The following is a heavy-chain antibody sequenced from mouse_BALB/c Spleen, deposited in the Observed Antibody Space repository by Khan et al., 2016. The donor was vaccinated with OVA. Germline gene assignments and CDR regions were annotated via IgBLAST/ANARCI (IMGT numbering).Heavy chain of an antibody. CDR2: IWSAGST. D-gene: IGHD2-2*01. CDR1: GFSLTNYS. J-gene: IGHJ3*01. CDR3: SRRGYGYCRGAVFAY. Sequence: QVQLKQSGPGLVQPSQSLSITCTVSGFSLTNYSVHWVRQSPGKGLEWLGVIWSAGSTDYNAAFISRLTIRKDNSRSQVFFKMNSLQPNDTATYXCSRRGYGYCRGAVFAYWGQGTLVTVSA. V-gene: IGHV2-2*02.